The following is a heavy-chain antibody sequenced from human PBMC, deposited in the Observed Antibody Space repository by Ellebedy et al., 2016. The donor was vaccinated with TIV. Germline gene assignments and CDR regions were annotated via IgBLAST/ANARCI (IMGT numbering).Heavy chain of an antibody. CDR1: GFTFSSYA. CDR2: ISGSGGRT. V-gene: IGHV3-23*01. D-gene: IGHD6-13*01. J-gene: IGHJ4*02. Sequence: GESLKISXAASGFTFSSYAMSWVRQAPGKGLEWVSAISGSGGRTYYADSVKGRFTISRDNSKNTLYLQMNSLRAEDTAVYYCANLRSSSWYLFDYWGQGTLVTVSS. CDR3: ANLRSSSWYLFDY.